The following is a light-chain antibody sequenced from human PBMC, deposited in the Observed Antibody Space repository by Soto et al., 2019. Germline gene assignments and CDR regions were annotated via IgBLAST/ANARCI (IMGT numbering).Light chain of an antibody. CDR1: QTVRNNY. CDR3: QQYGSSPPLT. J-gene: IGKJ4*01. CDR2: DAS. V-gene: IGKV3-20*01. Sequence: EFVLTQSPGTLSLSPGERATLSCRASQTVRNNYLAWYQQKPGQAPRLLIYDASSRATGIPDRFSGSGSGTDFTLTISRLEPEDFVVYYCQQYGSSPPLTFGGGTKVDIK.